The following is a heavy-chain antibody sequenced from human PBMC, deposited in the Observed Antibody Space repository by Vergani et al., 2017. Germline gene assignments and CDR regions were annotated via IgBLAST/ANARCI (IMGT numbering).Heavy chain of an antibody. D-gene: IGHD3-16*01. J-gene: IGHJ4*02. V-gene: IGHV3-30*02. CDR1: GFTLSNYD. CDR3: AKHFRGWGIDY. CDR2: IQFDGINQ. Sequence: QVQLVESGGGVVQRGGSLRLSCATSGFTLSNYDMQWIRQGPGKGLEFVAFIQFDGINQYYADSVKGRFTLSRDFSKNTLYLQMNSLRTDDTATYYCAKHFRGWGIDYWGQGTQVIVSS.